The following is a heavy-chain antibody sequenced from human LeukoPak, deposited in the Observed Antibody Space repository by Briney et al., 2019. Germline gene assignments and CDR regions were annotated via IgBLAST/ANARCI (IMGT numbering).Heavy chain of an antibody. J-gene: IGHJ6*04. V-gene: IGHV3-74*01. CDR1: GFTFSSYW. CDR2: ITGDGRTT. Sequence: PGGSLRLSCAASGFTFSSYWMHWVRQAPGKGLVWVSRITGDGRTTSYADSVNGRFTISRDDAKNILYLQINSLRAEDTAVYYCASYLYSGRGVDVWGKGTTVTVSS. CDR3: ASYLYSGRGVDV. D-gene: IGHD1-26*01.